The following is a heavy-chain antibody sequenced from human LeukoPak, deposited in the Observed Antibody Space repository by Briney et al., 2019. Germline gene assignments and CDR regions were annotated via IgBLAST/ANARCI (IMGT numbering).Heavy chain of an antibody. CDR3: ARHDGDRRSNWFDP. CDR2: IYYSGST. CDR1: GGSISSYY. J-gene: IGHJ5*02. Sequence: SETLSLTCTVSGGSISSYYWSWTRQPPGKGLEWIGYIYYSGSTNYNPSLKSRVTISVDTSKNQFSLKLSSVTAADTAVYYCARHDGDRRSNWFDPWGQGTLVTVSS. V-gene: IGHV4-59*08. D-gene: IGHD2-21*02.